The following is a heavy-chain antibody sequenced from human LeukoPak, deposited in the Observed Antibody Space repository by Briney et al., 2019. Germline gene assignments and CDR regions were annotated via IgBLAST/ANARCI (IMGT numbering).Heavy chain of an antibody. D-gene: IGHD6-19*01. CDR3: TTAAEQWLDFDY. V-gene: IGHV3-15*01. J-gene: IGHJ4*02. Sequence: PGGSLRLSCVASGFTFTNAWMSWVRQAPGKGLEWVGRIKSKTDGGTTDYAAPVKGRFTISRDDSKNMLYLQMNSLKTEDTAVYHCTTAAEQWLDFDYWGQGTLVTVSS. CDR2: IKSKTDGGTT. CDR1: GFTFTNAW.